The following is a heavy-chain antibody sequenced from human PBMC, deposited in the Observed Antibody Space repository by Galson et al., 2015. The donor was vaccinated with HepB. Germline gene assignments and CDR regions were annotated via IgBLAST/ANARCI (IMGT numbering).Heavy chain of an antibody. D-gene: IGHD3-3*01. CDR2: INSDGSSI. CDR1: GFTFNNYW. V-gene: IGHV3-74*03. J-gene: IGHJ6*02. CDR3: ARAAEPRITIFGAYYYFGMDV. Sequence: TLRLSCAASGFTFNNYWMHWVRQAPGKGLVWVARINSDGSSITYADSVKGRFTISRDNAQNTLYLQMNSLRDEDTAVYYCARAAEPRITIFGAYYYFGMDVWGQGTTVTVSS.